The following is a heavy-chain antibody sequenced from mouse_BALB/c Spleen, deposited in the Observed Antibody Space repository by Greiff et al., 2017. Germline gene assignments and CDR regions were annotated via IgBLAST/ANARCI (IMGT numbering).Heavy chain of an antibody. CDR2: IAPGSGST. J-gene: IGHJ4*01. CDR3: ARRNSPYAMDY. Sequence: LQQPGSELVRPGASVKLSCKASGYTFTSYWMHWVKQRPGQGLEWIGRIAPGSGSTYYNEMFKGKATLTVDTSSSTAYIQLSSLSSEDSAVYFCARRNSPYAMDYWGQGTSVTVSS. CDR1: GYTFTSYW. V-gene: IGHV1S22*01.